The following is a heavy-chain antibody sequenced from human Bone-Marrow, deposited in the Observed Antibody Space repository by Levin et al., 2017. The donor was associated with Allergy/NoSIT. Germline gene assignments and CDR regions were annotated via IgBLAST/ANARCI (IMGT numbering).Heavy chain of an antibody. V-gene: IGHV3-21*04. J-gene: IGHJ6*02. D-gene: IGHD3-9*01. CDR1: GFNFSIYG. CDR3: ARDRTNDILTNYGMDV. CDR2: ISSSSSNI. Sequence: PGGSLRLSCAASGFNFSIYGMNWVRQAPGKGLEWVSSISSSSSNIYHADSLKGRFTISRDNAKNSLYLQMKSLRAEDTAVYYCARDRTNDILTNYGMDVWGQGTTVTVSS.